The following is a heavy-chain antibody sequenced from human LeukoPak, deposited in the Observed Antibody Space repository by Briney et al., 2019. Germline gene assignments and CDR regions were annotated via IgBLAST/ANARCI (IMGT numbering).Heavy chain of an antibody. D-gene: IGHD3-3*01. Sequence: ASVKVSCKSSGYTFSDYYMHWVRQAPGQGLEWMGGIIPIFGTANYAQKFQGRVTITADESTSTAYMELSSLRSEDTAVYYCARDESSITISAGAFDIWGQGTMVTVSS. V-gene: IGHV1-69*13. CDR1: GYTFSDYY. CDR2: IIPIFGTA. J-gene: IGHJ3*02. CDR3: ARDESSITISAGAFDI.